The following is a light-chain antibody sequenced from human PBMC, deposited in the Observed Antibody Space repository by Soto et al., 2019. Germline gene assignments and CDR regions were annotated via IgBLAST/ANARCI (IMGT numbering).Light chain of an antibody. Sequence: QSVLTQPPSASGSPGQSVTISCTGTSSDVGGYNYVSWYQQHPGKAPKLMIYEVSKRPSGVPDRFSGSKSGNTASLTVSGLQAEDEVDYYCSSYAGSNTHVVFGGGTKLTVL. CDR2: EVS. CDR1: SSDVGGYNY. J-gene: IGLJ2*01. CDR3: SSYAGSNTHVV. V-gene: IGLV2-8*01.